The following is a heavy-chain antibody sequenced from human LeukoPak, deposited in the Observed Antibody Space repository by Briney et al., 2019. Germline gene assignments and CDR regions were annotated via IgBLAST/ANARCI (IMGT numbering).Heavy chain of an antibody. J-gene: IGHJ6*02. D-gene: IGHD2-2*01. Sequence: PGGSLRLSCAASGFTFSSYGMHWVRQAPGKGLEWVAVISYDGSNKYYADSVKGRFTISRDNAKSTLYLQMNSLRAEDTAVYYCARGPQRGAAANYYAMDVWGQGTTVTVSS. CDR1: GFTFSSYG. V-gene: IGHV3-30*03. CDR3: ARGPQRGAAANYYAMDV. CDR2: ISYDGSNK.